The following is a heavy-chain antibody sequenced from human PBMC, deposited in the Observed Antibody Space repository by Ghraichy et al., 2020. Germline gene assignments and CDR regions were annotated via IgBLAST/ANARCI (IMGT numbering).Heavy chain of an antibody. V-gene: IGHV3-15*01. J-gene: IGHJ4*02. CDR3: TTDPHIVPLKGSY. D-gene: IGHD5-12*01. Sequence: GGSLRLSCAASGFTFSNSWMSWVRQAPGKGLEWVARIKSKTDGGTTDYAATVKGSFTISRYDSTNTLYLQRNSLKTADTAAYYCTTDPHIVPLKGSYWGQGTLVTVSS. CDR2: IKSKTDGGTT. CDR1: GFTFSNSW.